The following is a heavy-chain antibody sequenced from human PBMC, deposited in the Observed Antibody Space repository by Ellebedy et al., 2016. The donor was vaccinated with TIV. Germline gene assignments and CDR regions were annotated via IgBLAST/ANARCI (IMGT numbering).Heavy chain of an antibody. CDR3: ARDPGSGWYFDY. CDR2: INQDGREK. D-gene: IGHD6-19*01. CDR1: RFIFKSCL. J-gene: IGHJ4*02. V-gene: IGHV3-7*01. Sequence: GGSLTLSCAASRFIFKSCLMSWVRQAPGTGLEWVANINQDGREKNGVDSVKGRFTISIDNAKNSLYLQMNSLRAEDTAVYYRARDPGSGWYFDYWGQGTLVTVSS.